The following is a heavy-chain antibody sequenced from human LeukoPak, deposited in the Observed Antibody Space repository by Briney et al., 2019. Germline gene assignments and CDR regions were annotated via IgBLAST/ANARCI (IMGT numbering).Heavy chain of an antibody. V-gene: IGHV3-23*01. CDR3: AKERYDYVWGSYQVY. Sequence: GGSLRLSCAASGFTFSSYVMSWVRQAPGKGLEWVSAISGSGGSTYYADSVKGRFTISRDNSKNTLYLQMNSLRAEDTAVYYCAKERYDYVWGSYQVYWGQGTLVTVSS. CDR2: ISGSGGST. J-gene: IGHJ4*02. D-gene: IGHD3-16*02. CDR1: GFTFSSYV.